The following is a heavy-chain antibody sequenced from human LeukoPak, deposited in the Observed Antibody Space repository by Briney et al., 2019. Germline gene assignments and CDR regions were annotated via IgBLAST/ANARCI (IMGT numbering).Heavy chain of an antibody. CDR2: IIPIFGIA. Sequence: GSSEKLTCKASGRTFTSYTISWVRHAPGQGLDWMGRIIPIFGIANYAHKFQGRVTITADKSTSTAYMELSSLRSEDTAVYYCARGIVRGFVVVPAALYGMDVWGQGTTVTVSS. V-gene: IGHV1-69*02. CDR1: GRTFTSYT. J-gene: IGHJ6*02. D-gene: IGHD2-2*01. CDR3: ARGIVRGFVVVPAALYGMDV.